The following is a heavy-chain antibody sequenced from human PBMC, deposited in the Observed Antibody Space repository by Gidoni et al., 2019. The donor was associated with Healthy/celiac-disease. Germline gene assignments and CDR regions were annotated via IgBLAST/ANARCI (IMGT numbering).Heavy chain of an antibody. Sequence: EVQLVESGGVLVQPGRSLRLSCAASGFTFDDYAMHWVRQAPGKGLEWVSGISWNSGSIGYEDSVKGRFTIYRDNAKNSLYLQMNSLRAEDTALYYCAKDLKIAAAGNDYWGQGTLVTVSS. CDR3: AKDLKIAAAGNDY. CDR1: GFTFDDYA. D-gene: IGHD6-13*01. J-gene: IGHJ4*02. CDR2: ISWNSGSI. V-gene: IGHV3-9*01.